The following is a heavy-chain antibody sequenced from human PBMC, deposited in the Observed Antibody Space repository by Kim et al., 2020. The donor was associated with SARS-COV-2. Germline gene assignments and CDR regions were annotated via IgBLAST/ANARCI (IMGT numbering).Heavy chain of an antibody. CDR1: GYTFTSYY. J-gene: IGHJ5*02. V-gene: IGHV1-46*01. Sequence: ASVKVSCKASGYTFTSYYMHWVRQAPGQGLEWMGIINPSGGSTSYAQKFQGRVTMTRDTSTSTVYMELSSLRSEDTAVYYCAREPLGWQQLVYFDPWGQGTLVTVSS. D-gene: IGHD6-13*01. CDR2: INPSGGST. CDR3: AREPLGWQQLVYFDP.